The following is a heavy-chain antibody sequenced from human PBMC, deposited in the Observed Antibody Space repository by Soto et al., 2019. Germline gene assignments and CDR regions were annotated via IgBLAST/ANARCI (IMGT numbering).Heavy chain of an antibody. CDR1: GFTFSSYG. Sequence: GGSLSLSCAASGFTFSSYGMHWVRQAPGKGLEWVAVISYDGSNKYYADSVKGRFTISRDNSKNTLYLQMNSLRAEDTAVYYCAKGGGYYYDSSLRSSDAFDIWGQGTMVTVSS. CDR3: AKGGGYYYDSSLRSSDAFDI. CDR2: ISYDGSNK. D-gene: IGHD3-22*01. V-gene: IGHV3-30*18. J-gene: IGHJ3*02.